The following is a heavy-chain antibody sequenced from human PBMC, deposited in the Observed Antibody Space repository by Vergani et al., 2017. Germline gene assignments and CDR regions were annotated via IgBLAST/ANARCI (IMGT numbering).Heavy chain of an antibody. V-gene: IGHV3-33*01. CDR1: GFTFSSYG. D-gene: IGHD5-12*01. CDR2: IWYDGSNK. Sequence: QVQLVESGGGVVQPGRSLRLSCSASGFTFSSYGMHWVRQAPGTGLEWVAVIWYDGSNKYYADSVKGRFAISRDNSKNTLYLQMNSLRAEDTAVYYCARDGGYSGYDPKLIAGYYGMDVWGQGTTVIVSS. CDR3: ARDGGYSGYDPKLIAGYYGMDV. J-gene: IGHJ6*02.